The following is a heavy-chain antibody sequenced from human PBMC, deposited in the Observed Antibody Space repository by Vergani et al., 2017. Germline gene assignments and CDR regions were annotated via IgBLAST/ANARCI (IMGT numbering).Heavy chain of an antibody. Sequence: QLQLQESGSGLVKPSETLSLTCAVYGGSFSGYYWSWIRQPPGKGLEWIGEINHSGSTNYNPSLKSRVTISVDTSKNQFSLKLSSVTAADTAVYYCASGFYGQKNWFDPWGQGTLVTVSS. CDR3: ASGFYGQKNWFDP. CDR1: GGSFSGYY. J-gene: IGHJ5*02. V-gene: IGHV4-34*01. CDR2: INHSGST. D-gene: IGHD2/OR15-2a*01.